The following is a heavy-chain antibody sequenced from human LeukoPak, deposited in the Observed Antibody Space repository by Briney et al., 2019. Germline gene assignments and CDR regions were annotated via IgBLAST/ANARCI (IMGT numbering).Heavy chain of an antibody. CDR3: ARDAIRSGIAAAGDFDY. V-gene: IGHV3-33*01. D-gene: IGHD6-13*01. CDR1: GFTFSFYG. CDR2: IWYDGSNK. Sequence: GGSLRLSCAASGFTFSFYGMHWVRQAPGKGLEWVAVIWYDGSNKYYADSVKGRFTISRDNSKNTLYLQMNSLRAEDTAVYYCARDAIRSGIAAAGDFDYWGQGTLVTVSS. J-gene: IGHJ4*02.